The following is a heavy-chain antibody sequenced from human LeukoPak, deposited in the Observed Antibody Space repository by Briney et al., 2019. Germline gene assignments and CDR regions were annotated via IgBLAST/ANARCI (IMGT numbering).Heavy chain of an antibody. CDR3: ARVWELSYDY. V-gene: IGHV3-9*01. J-gene: IGHJ4*02. Sequence: GGSLRLSCAASGFTFDDYAMHWVRHTPGKGLEWVSGISWNSGSIGYADSVKGRFTISRDNAENSLYLQMNSLRAEDTALYYCARVWELSYDYWGQGTLVTVSS. CDR1: GFTFDDYA. CDR2: ISWNSGSI. D-gene: IGHD3-16*02.